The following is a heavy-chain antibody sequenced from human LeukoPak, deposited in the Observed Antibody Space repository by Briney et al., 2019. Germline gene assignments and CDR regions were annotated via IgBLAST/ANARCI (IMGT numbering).Heavy chain of an antibody. J-gene: IGHJ6*02. Sequence: ASVKVSCKASGGTFSSYAISWVRQAPGQGLEWMGRIIPILGIANYAQKFQGRVTITADKSTSTAYMELSSLRSEDTAVYYCAREGIAAAGSYYYYGTDVWGQGTTVTVSS. D-gene: IGHD6-13*01. CDR3: AREGIAAAGSYYYYGTDV. CDR2: IIPILGIA. V-gene: IGHV1-69*04. CDR1: GGTFSSYA.